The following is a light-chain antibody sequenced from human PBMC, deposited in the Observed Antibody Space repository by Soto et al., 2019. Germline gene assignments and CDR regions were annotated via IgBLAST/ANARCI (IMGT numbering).Light chain of an antibody. CDR3: QRYGSSPLIT. CDR1: QSVSSN. CDR2: GTS. J-gene: IGKJ5*01. V-gene: IGKV3-20*01. Sequence: EIVITHSPATLSVSPVERATLSFMASQSVSSNLAWYQQRPGQAPRLLIYGTSSRATGIPDRFSGSGSGTDFTLTISRLEPEDFAVYFCQRYGSSPLITFGQGTRLEIK.